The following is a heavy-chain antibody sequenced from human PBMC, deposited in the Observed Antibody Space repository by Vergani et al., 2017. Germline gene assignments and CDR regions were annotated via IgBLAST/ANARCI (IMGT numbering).Heavy chain of an antibody. J-gene: IGHJ4*02. CDR3: ARDGTYYYGSGSYLCLDY. CDR2: IIPIRGIE. CDR1: GGTFSSYA. D-gene: IGHD3-10*01. Sequence: QVQLVQSGAEVKKPGSSVKVSCKASGGTFSSYAISWVRQAPGQGLEWMGRIIPIRGIENYAQKFQGRVTITAEKSTSTAYMGLSSLRSEDTAVYYCARDGTYYYGSGSYLCLDYWGQGTLVTVSS. V-gene: IGHV1-69*04.